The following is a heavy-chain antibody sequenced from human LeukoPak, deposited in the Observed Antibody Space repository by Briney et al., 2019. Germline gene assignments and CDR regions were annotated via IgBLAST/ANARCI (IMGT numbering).Heavy chain of an antibody. V-gene: IGHV3-7*01. CDR1: GFAFRDYW. CDR2: IEPDGSKK. Sequence: GGSLRLSCAASGFAFRDYWMTCVRQAAGKGLELVASIEPDGSKKYYADSGKGRFTLSRDNVENSLYLQMNTLRVDDTAVYYCAQGHYHMDVGGHGTTVTVSS. J-gene: IGHJ6*02. CDR3: AQGHYHMDV.